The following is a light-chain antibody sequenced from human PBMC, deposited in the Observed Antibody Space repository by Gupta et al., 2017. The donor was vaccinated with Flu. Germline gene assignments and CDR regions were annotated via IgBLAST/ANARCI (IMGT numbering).Light chain of an antibody. CDR3: QNYHSAPREIT. V-gene: IGKV1-27*01. Sequence: DIQMTQSPSSLSASVGDRVTITCRASQGISNYLAWYQQKPGKVPKLLIYAASTLQSGVPSRFRGSGSGTEFTLTISSLQPEDVATYYCQNYHSAPREITFAPGTKVDIK. CDR1: QGISNY. CDR2: AAS. J-gene: IGKJ3*01.